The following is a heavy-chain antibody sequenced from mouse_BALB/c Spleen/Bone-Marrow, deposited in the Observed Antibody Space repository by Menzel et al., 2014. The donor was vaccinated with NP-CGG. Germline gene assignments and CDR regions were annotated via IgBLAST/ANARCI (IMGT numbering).Heavy chain of an antibody. Sequence: QVQLQQSGAELARPVASVKLSCKASGYTFTSYWINWVKQRPGQGLEWIGNIYPSDSYTNYNQKFKDKATLTVDKSSSTAYMQLSSPTSEDSAVYYCTRRDYAMNYWGPRTTVTVSS. CDR1: GYTFTSYW. CDR3: TRRDYAMNY. J-gene: IGHJ4*01. V-gene: IGHV1-69*02. CDR2: IYPSDSYT.